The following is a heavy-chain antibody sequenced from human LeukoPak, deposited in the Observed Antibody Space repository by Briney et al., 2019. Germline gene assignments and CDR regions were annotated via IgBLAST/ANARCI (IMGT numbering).Heavy chain of an antibody. CDR1: GFTFSSYW. V-gene: IGHV3-74*01. CDR3: ARGRPHGNDY. D-gene: IGHD4-23*01. Sequence: GGSLRLSCAASGFTFSSYWMNWVRQAPRKGLVWVSRIASDGSSTTYADSVKGRFSVSRDNAKNTLYLQMNSLRVEDTAVYYCARGRPHGNDYWGQGTLVTVSS. J-gene: IGHJ4*02. CDR2: IASDGSST.